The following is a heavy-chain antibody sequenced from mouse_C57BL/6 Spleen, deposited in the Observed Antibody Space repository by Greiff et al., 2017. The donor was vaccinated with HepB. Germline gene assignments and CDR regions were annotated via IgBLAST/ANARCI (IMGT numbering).Heavy chain of an antibody. CDR2: INPSSGYT. J-gene: IGHJ1*03. CDR1: GYTFTSYT. Sequence: LVESGAELARPGASVKMSCKASGYTFTSYTMHWVKQRPGQGLEWIGYINPSSGYTKYNQKFKDKATLTADKSSSTAYMQLSSLTSEDSAVYYCARSVDYDGWYFDVWGTGTTVTVSS. D-gene: IGHD2-4*01. CDR3: ARSVDYDGWYFDV. V-gene: IGHV1-4*01.